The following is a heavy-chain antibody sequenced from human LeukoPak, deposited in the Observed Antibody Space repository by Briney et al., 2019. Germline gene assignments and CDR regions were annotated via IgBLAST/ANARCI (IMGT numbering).Heavy chain of an antibody. V-gene: IGHV4-59*01. CDR3: AKGRASHEY. Sequence: SETLSLTCTVSGASISSYHWSWIRQPPGKGLEWIGSIYYSGTTNYNPSLKSRVTISIDTSKNQFSLELTSVTAADTAVFYCAKGRASHEYWGQGILVTVSS. CDR1: GASISSYH. J-gene: IGHJ4*02. CDR2: IYYSGTT. D-gene: IGHD3-16*01.